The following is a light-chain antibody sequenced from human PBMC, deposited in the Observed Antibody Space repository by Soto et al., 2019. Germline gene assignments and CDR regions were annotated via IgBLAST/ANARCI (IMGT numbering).Light chain of an antibody. CDR1: SSDVGNYNL. CDR3: CSYAGGGIFYV. J-gene: IGLJ1*01. Sequence: QSALTQPASVSGSPGQSITISCTGTSSDVGNYNLVSWYQQHPGKAPKLMIYEVNKRPSGVSNRFSGSKSGNTASLTISGLQAEDEADYYCCSYAGGGIFYVFGTGTKLTVL. CDR2: EVN. V-gene: IGLV2-23*02.